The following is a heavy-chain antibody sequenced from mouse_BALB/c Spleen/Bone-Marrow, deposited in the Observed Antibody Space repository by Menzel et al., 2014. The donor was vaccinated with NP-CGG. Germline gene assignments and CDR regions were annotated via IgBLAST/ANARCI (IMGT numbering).Heavy chain of an antibody. J-gene: IGHJ2*01. Sequence: VQLQQPGPELVKPGASVKISCKTSRYTFTDYTMHWVKQSHGKSLEWIGHINPNIGGTNYNQKFKGKATLTLDKSSRTAYMELRSLTSEDSAVYYCTRSRYGDYWGQGTTLTVSS. V-gene: IGHV1-18*01. CDR2: INPNIGGT. CDR3: TRSRYGDY. D-gene: IGHD2-14*01. CDR1: RYTFTDYT.